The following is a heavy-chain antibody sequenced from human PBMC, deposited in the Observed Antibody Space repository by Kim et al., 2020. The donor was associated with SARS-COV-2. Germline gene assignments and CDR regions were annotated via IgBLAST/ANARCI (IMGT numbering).Heavy chain of an antibody. D-gene: IGHD4-17*01. V-gene: IGHV3-23*01. J-gene: IGHJ4*02. CDR3: AKEDRYGDYRYLGNDY. Sequence: VKGRFTNSRDNSKNTLYMQMNSLRAEDTAVYYCAKEDRYGDYRYLGNDYWGQGTLVTVSS.